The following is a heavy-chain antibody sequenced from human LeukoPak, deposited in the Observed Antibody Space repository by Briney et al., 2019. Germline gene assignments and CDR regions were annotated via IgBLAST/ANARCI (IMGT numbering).Heavy chain of an antibody. CDR3: VRDPYGGDFPS. V-gene: IGHV3-74*03. CDR2: VERAGTPT. CDR1: GFNLSTHF. J-gene: IGHJ5*02. D-gene: IGHD4-23*01. Sequence: GGSLRLSCAASGFNLSTHFMHCVRHSPGETPMWVSRVERAGTPTQYADSVNGRFTISRDNAKNRSYLQMNSLRPEDTAVYYCVRDPYGGDFPSWGQGTLVTVSS.